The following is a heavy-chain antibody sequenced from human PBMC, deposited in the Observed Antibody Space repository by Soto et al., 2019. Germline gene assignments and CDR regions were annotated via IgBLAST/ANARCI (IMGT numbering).Heavy chain of an antibody. CDR1: GGSISDYY. Sequence: SLTCSVSGGSISDYYWSWIRQPPGKGLEWIGYTYYGWNTNYNPSLKSRVTISVDTSKNQFSLKLISVTAADTAVYYCARAPGIVVVPAARDYYYGMDVWGQGTTVTVSS. J-gene: IGHJ6*02. CDR3: ARAPGIVVVPAARDYYYGMDV. V-gene: IGHV4-59*01. D-gene: IGHD2-2*01. CDR2: TYYGWNT.